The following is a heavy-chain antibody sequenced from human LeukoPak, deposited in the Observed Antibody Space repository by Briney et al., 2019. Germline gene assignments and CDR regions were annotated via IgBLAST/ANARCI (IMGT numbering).Heavy chain of an antibody. Sequence: SQTLSLTCTVSDGPISSALYYWSWIRQPAGKGLEWIGRIYTSGSTNYNPSLKSRVTMSVDTSKNQFSLKLSSVTAADTAVYYCAGGSTSAYYYYMDVWGKGTTVAVSS. CDR2: IYTSGST. CDR1: DGPISSALYY. J-gene: IGHJ6*03. D-gene: IGHD2-2*01. CDR3: AGGSTSAYYYYMDV. V-gene: IGHV4-61*02.